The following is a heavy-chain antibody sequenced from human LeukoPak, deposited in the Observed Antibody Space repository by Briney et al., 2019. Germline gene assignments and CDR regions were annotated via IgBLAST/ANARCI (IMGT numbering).Heavy chain of an antibody. CDR3: AARSGVVAASVFDY. V-gene: IGHV4-39*01. Sequence: PTETLPLTCTVSGGSISSSSYNWGWLRQPPEKGLVWSGSISYGAGTYYNPSLQSRITISVYTSNNQFPLKLSSVSAADTAVYYCAARSGVVAASVFDYWGQGTLVTVSS. CDR1: GGSISSSSYN. D-gene: IGHD2-15*01. CDR2: ISYGAGT. J-gene: IGHJ4*02.